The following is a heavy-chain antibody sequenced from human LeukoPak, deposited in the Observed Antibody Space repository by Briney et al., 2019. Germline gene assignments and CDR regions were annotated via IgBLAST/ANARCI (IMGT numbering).Heavy chain of an antibody. V-gene: IGHV3-20*04. CDR2: INWNGGST. J-gene: IGHJ4*02. Sequence: GGSLRLSCAASGFTVSSNYMSWVRQAPGKGLEWVSGINWNGGSTGYADSVKGRFTISRDNAKNSLYLQMNSLRAEDTALYYCARGEGYCSGGSCRHFDYWGQGTLVTVSS. CDR3: ARGEGYCSGGSCRHFDY. CDR1: GFTVSSNY. D-gene: IGHD2-15*01.